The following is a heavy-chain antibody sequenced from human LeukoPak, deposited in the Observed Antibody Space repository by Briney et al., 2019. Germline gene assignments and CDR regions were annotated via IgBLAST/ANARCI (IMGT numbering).Heavy chain of an antibody. CDR1: GFTFSNSG. D-gene: IGHD6-19*01. J-gene: IGHJ4*02. CDR3: AKRAGPVAGEYYFDY. Sequence: PGGSLRLSCGASGFTFSNSGMNWVRRAPGKGLQGFSGISDSGANTRYADSVKGRFTISRDKSKNTLSLQMESLRAEDTAVYYCAKRAGPVAGEYYFDYWGQGTLVTVSS. V-gene: IGHV3-23*01. CDR2: ISDSGANT.